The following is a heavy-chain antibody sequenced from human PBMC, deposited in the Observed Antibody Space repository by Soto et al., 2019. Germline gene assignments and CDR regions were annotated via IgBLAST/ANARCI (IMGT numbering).Heavy chain of an antibody. CDR3: ARETMVRGVYKGDYYYYYMDV. CDR1: GFTFSSYS. V-gene: IGHV3-21*01. D-gene: IGHD3-10*01. Sequence: PGGSLRLSCAASGFTFSSYSMNWVRQAPGKGLEWVSSISSNSSYIYYADSVKGRFTISRDNAKKSLYLQMNSLRAEDAAVYYCARETMVRGVYKGDYYYYYMDVWGKGTTVTVSS. CDR2: ISSNSSYI. J-gene: IGHJ6*03.